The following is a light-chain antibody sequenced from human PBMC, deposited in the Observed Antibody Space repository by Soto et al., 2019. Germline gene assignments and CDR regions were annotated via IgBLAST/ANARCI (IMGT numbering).Light chain of an antibody. CDR2: GTS. Sequence: EIVMTQSPATLSVSPGERVTLSCRASQRVSRNFAWYRQKPGQAPTLLIYGTSTRATGIPARFSGSGSGTEVTLTISRLQSEDFATYYCQQYNNWPYTFGQGTKLEIK. V-gene: IGKV3-15*01. CDR3: QQYNNWPYT. CDR1: QRVSRN. J-gene: IGKJ2*01.